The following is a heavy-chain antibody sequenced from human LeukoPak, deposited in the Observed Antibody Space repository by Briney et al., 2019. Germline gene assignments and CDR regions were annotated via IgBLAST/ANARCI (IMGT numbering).Heavy chain of an antibody. CDR1: GDSVPSDTAS. CDR3: ARDFDY. V-gene: IGHV6-1*01. Sequence: SQTLSLTCAISGDSVPSDTASWNWIRQSPSRGLEWLGRTYYRSEWFYDYAESVKSRIIINPDTSNNQFSLQLNSMTAEDTAVYYCARDFDYWGQGTLVTVSS. J-gene: IGHJ4*02. CDR2: TYYRSEWFY.